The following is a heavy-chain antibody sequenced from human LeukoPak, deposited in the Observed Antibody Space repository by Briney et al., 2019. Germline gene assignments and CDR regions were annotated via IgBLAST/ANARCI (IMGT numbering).Heavy chain of an antibody. CDR1: GFTFSSYW. CDR2: ISSDGSST. Sequence: PGGSLRLSCAASGFTFSSYWMHWVRQPPGKGLVWVSRISSDGSSTNYADSVKGRFTISRDNAKNTLYLQMNSLRAEDTAVYYCARDRSGSGLYGMDVWGKGTTVTVSS. D-gene: IGHD3-10*01. CDR3: ARDRSGSGLYGMDV. J-gene: IGHJ6*04. V-gene: IGHV3-74*01.